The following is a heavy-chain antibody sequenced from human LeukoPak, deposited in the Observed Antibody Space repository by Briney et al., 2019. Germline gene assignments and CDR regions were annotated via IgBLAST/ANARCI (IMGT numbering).Heavy chain of an antibody. V-gene: IGHV4-39*01. D-gene: IGHD4-23*01. J-gene: IGHJ4*02. CDR3: ASYANYGGNSGYFDC. CDR1: GGSISSSSYY. Sequence: SGTLSHTCTVSGGSISSSSYYWGWIRQPPGKGLEWIGSIYYSGSTYYNPSLKSRVTLSVDTSKNQFSLKMSSVAAADTGVYYCASYANYGGNSGYFDCWGQGTLVTVSS. CDR2: IYYSGST.